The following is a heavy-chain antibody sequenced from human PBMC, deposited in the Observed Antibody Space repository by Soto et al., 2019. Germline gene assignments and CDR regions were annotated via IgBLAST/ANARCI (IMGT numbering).Heavy chain of an antibody. CDR3: AREGCGGGNCYSGYKLGIDY. J-gene: IGHJ4*02. Sequence: SETLSLTCTVSGASISSYYWSWIRQPPGKGLEWIGNMYYSGISDYNPSLKSRVTISVDTSKDQFSLKLNSVTAADTAVYYCAREGCGGGNCYSGYKLGIDYWGQGTMVTVSS. V-gene: IGHV4-59*01. CDR1: GASISSYY. CDR2: MYYSGIS. D-gene: IGHD2-21*02.